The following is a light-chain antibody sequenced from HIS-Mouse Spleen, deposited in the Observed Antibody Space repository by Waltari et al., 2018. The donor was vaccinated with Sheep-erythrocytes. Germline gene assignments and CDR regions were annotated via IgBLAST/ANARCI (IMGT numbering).Light chain of an antibody. CDR2: EVS. CDR1: SSDVGGYNY. J-gene: IGLJ3*02. CDR3: SSYAGSNNWV. Sequence: QSALTQPPSASGSPGQSVTISCTGTSSDVGGYNYVSWYQPHPGKAPTLMIYEVSTRPSGVPDRFSGSKSGNTASLTVSGLQAEDEADYYCSSYAGSNNWVFGGGTKLTVL. V-gene: IGLV2-8*01.